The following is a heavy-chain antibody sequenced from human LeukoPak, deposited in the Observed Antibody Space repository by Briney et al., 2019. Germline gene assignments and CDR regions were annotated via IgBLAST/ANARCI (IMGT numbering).Heavy chain of an antibody. J-gene: IGHJ4*02. CDR1: GFTFSSYA. V-gene: IGHV3-30*14. CDR2: ISYDGSNK. CDR3: AASSSGWSD. D-gene: IGHD6-19*01. Sequence: GGSLRLPCAASGFTFSSYAMHWVRQAPGKGLEWVAVISYDGSNKYYADSVKGRFTISRDNSKNTLYLQMNSLRAEDTAVYYCAASSSGWSDWGQGTLVTVSS.